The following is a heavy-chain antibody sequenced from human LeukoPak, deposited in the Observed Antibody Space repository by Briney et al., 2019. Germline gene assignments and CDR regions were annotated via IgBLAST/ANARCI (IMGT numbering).Heavy chain of an antibody. J-gene: IGHJ3*02. CDR1: GGSISSYY. CDR2: IYYSGST. V-gene: IGHV4-59*08. D-gene: IGHD3-3*01. CDR3: ARSRLYYDFWSGSDAFDI. Sequence: PSETLSLTCTVSGGSISSYYWSWIRQPPGKGLEWIGYIYYSGSTNYNPSLKSRVTISLDTSKKQFSLKLSSVTAADTAVYYCARSRLYYDFWSGSDAFDIWGQGTMVTVSS.